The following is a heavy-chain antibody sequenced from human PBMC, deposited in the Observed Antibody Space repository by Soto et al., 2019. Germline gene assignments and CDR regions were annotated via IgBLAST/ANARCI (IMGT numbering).Heavy chain of an antibody. CDR2: IGRSGSNI. Sequence: QVQLVESGGGLVKPGGSLRLSCAASGFTFSDYYMSWIRQAPGKGLEWVSYIGRSGSNIHYADSVKGRLTISRDNAKNSMYLQMNSLRAVDTAVYYCARDWGGGSYAYWGQGTLVTISS. D-gene: IGHD1-26*01. CDR3: ARDWGGGSYAY. CDR1: GFTFSDYY. V-gene: IGHV3-11*01. J-gene: IGHJ4*02.